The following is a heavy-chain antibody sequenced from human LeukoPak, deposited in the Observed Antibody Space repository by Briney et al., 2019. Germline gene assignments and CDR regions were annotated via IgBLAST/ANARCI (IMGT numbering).Heavy chain of an antibody. CDR2: INPNSGGT. V-gene: IGHV1-2*06. CDR1: GYTFTGYY. D-gene: IGHD6-19*01. CDR3: ARAAYSSGSYYFDS. Sequence: ASVKVSCKASGYTFTGYYMHWVRQAPGQGLEWMGRINPNSGGTNYAQKFQGRVTMTRDTSISTAYMALRRLRSDDTAVYYCARAAYSSGSYYFDSGGQGTLVTVSS. J-gene: IGHJ4*02.